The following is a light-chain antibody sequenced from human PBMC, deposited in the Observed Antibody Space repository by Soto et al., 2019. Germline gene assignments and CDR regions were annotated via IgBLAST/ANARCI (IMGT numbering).Light chain of an antibody. CDR3: QQYGSSGT. CDR1: QSVSSIY. Sequence: EIVLRQSPATLTLSPGERATLSCRASQSVSSIYLAWYQQKPGQAPRLLIYGASNRATGIPDRFSGSGSGTDFTLTISRLEPEDFAVYYCQQYGSSGTFGQGTKVDI. CDR2: GAS. J-gene: IGKJ1*01. V-gene: IGKV3-20*01.